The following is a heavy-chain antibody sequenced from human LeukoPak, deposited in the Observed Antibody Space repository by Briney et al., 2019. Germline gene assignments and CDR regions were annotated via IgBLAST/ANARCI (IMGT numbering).Heavy chain of an antibody. V-gene: IGHV4-4*07. CDR3: AQGATRLNWFDP. CDR2: IYTSGSA. Sequence: SETLSLTCTVSGGSISGYYWTWIRQPAGMGLEWIGHIYTSGSANYNPSLKSRVTMSVDTSKNQFSLKLNSVTAADTAVYYCAQGATRLNWFDPWGQGTLVTVSS. CDR1: GGSISGYY. J-gene: IGHJ5*02. D-gene: IGHD1-26*01.